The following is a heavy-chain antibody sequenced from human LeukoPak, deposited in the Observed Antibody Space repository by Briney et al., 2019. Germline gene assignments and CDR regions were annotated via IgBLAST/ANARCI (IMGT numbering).Heavy chain of an antibody. CDR1: GGSISSYY. Sequence: PSETLSLTCTVSGGSISSYYWSWIRQPPGKGLEWIGYIYYSGSTNYNPSLKSRVTISVDTSKNQFSLKLSSVTAADTAVYYCARARRGGYSYGALDYWGQGTLVTVSS. V-gene: IGHV4-59*01. J-gene: IGHJ4*02. CDR3: ARARRGGYSYGALDY. D-gene: IGHD5-18*01. CDR2: IYYSGST.